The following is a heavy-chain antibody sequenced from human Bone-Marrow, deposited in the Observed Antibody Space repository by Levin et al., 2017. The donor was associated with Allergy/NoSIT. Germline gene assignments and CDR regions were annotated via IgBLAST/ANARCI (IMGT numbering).Heavy chain of an antibody. V-gene: IGHV1-2*02. CDR2: ISPNSGGT. Sequence: GGSLRLSCKASGSSFTGFYLHWIRQAPRHGLEWMGWISPNSGGTNYAQKFQGRVTMSRDTSISTAYMELSRLRSDDTAVYYGSRRPHYYDSSGYYGSHAFDIWGQGTMVTVSS. CDR3: SRRPHYYDSSGYYGSHAFDI. D-gene: IGHD3-22*01. CDR1: GSSFTGFY. J-gene: IGHJ3*02.